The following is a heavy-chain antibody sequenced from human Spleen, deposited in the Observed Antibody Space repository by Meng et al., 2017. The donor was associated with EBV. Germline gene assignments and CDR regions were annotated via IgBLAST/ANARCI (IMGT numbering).Heavy chain of an antibody. CDR1: EYSLTEVP. V-gene: IGHV1-24*01. CDR3: TTEGGLI. D-gene: IGHD3-16*01. J-gene: IGHJ4*02. Sequence: QVQLVQSGAEGKKPGASVKVSCKVSEYSLTEVPIHWVRQAPGKGLEWMGGFDSEVGETIYAQSFQGRVTMTEDTSTDTAYMELASLRFEDTAVYYCTTEGGLIWGQGTLVTASS. CDR2: FDSEVGET.